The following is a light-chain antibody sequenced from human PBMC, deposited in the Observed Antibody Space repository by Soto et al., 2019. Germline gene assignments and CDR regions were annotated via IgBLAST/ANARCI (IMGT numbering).Light chain of an antibody. CDR2: DVS. CDR3: NSYTTSSTYV. V-gene: IGLV2-18*02. Sequence: QSVLTQPASVSGSPGQSITISCTGSSSDVGSYNRVSWYQQPPNTAPKLIIYDVSNRPSGVPDRFSGSKSGNTASLTISGLQAEDEADYYCNSYTTSSTYVFGTGTQLTVL. J-gene: IGLJ7*01. CDR1: SSDVGSYNR.